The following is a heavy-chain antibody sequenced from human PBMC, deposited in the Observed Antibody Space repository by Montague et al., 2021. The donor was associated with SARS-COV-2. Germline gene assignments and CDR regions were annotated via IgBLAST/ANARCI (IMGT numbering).Heavy chain of an antibody. CDR1: GGSFSGYY. CDR3: ARGSSFVTIFGVVITDPLFDY. D-gene: IGHD3-3*01. CDR2: INHSGST. Sequence: SETLSLTCAVYGGSFSGYYWSWIRQPPGKELEWIGEINHSGSTNYNPSPKSRVTISVDTSKNQFSLKLSSVTAADTAVYYCARGSSFVTIFGVVITDPLFDYWGQGTLVTVSS. J-gene: IGHJ4*02. V-gene: IGHV4-34*01.